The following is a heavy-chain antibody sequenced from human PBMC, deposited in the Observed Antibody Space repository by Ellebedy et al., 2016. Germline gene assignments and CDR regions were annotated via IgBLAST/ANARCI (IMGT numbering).Heavy chain of an antibody. J-gene: IGHJ3*02. CDR3: AKAVLELHAFDI. V-gene: IGHV3-21*04. Sequence: GESLKISXAASGFTFSSYSMNWVRQAPGKGLEWVAFISTSSSYIHYADSLKGRFTISRDNSKRTLSLQMNSLRAEDTAVYYCAKAVLELHAFDIWGQGTLVTVSS. CDR1: GFTFSSYS. D-gene: IGHD2-8*02. CDR2: ISTSSSYI.